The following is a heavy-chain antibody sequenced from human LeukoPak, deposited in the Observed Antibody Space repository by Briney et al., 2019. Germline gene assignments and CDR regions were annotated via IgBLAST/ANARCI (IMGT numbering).Heavy chain of an antibody. V-gene: IGHV3-23*01. J-gene: IGHJ6*02. D-gene: IGHD2-15*01. CDR3: AKDRGFCVTPRCYRNYYGMDV. CDR2: ISGSGDSM. CDR1: GFTFESHA. Sequence: PGGSLRLSCLTSGFTFESHAMSWVRQAPGKGMEWVSTISGSGDSMDIADAVRGRFTISRDQANQTLYLEMNSLRVEDTAVYYCAKDRGFCVTPRCYRNYYGMDVWGQGTSVAVSS.